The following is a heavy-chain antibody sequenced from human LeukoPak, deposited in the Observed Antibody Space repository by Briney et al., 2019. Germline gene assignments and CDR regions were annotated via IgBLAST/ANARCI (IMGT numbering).Heavy chain of an antibody. CDR1: GFTFSSYG. D-gene: IGHD2-15*01. CDR3: VRWYDAFDI. J-gene: IGHJ3*02. CDR2: IWYDGSNK. V-gene: IGHV3-33*03. Sequence: GRSLRLSCAASGFTFSSYGMHWVRQAPGKGLEWVAVIWYDGSNKYYADSVKGRFTISRDNAKNSLYLQMHSLRAEDTAVYYCVRWYDAFDIWGQGTMVTVSS.